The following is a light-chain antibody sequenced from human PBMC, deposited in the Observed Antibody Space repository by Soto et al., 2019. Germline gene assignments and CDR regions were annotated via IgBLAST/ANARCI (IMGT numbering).Light chain of an antibody. CDR1: SAEMGAGDD. V-gene: IGLV1-40*01. CDR2: GTS. CDR3: QSYDSSLSGYV. J-gene: IGLJ1*01. Sequence: QSVLPQPPSVCGGPGQRVTICCTGSSAEMGAGDDLDWYQPLPGTAPKLLMSGTSNRPSGVPDRLSGSKSGTPAPPASTGLPADDQADYHCQSYDSSLSGYVFGTGAKVTVL.